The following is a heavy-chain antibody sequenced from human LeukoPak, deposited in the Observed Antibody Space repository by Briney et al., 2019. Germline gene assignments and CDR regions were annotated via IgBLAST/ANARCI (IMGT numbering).Heavy chain of an antibody. CDR2: IYYSGST. V-gene: IGHV4-39*01. CDR1: GGSISSSSYY. Sequence: SETLSLTCTVSGGSISSSSYYWGWIRQPPGKGLEWIGSIYYSGSTYYNPSLKSRVTISVDTSKNQFSLKLSSVTAADTAVYYCARIWSGLFYYYYGMDVWGQGTTVTVSS. J-gene: IGHJ6*02. D-gene: IGHD3-3*01. CDR3: ARIWSGLFYYYYGMDV.